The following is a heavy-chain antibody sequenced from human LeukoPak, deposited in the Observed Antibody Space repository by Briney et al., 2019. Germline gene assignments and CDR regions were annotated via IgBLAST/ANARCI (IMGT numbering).Heavy chain of an antibody. D-gene: IGHD2-15*01. Sequence: GGSLRLSCAASGVTFSSYSMNWVRQAPGKGLEWVSYISSSSSTIYYADSVKGRFTISRDNAKNSLYLQMNSLRAEDTAVYYCARLDGSCFYWGQGTLVTVSS. V-gene: IGHV3-48*01. J-gene: IGHJ4*02. CDR3: ARLDGSCFY. CDR1: GVTFSSYS. CDR2: ISSSSSTI.